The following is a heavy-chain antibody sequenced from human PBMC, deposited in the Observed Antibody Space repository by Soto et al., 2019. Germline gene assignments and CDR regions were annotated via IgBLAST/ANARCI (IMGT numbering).Heavy chain of an antibody. D-gene: IGHD3-9*01. CDR2: INDRGSI. Sequence: QVQLQQWGAGPLRPLETLSLTCGVSGGSFSGYYWAWIRQSPGKGLEWIGEINDRGSINYNPSLKSRVSISVDTSKNHYSLNLRSVTAAVTAVYYCARESHDILTGPPWVWYFDLWGRGTLVTVSS. CDR3: ARESHDILTGPPWVWYFDL. CDR1: GGSFSGYY. V-gene: IGHV4-34*01. J-gene: IGHJ2*01.